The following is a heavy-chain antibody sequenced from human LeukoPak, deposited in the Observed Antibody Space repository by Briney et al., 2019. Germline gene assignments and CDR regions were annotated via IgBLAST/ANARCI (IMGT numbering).Heavy chain of an antibody. CDR1: GFTFADYN. CDR2: IRSKTHDGTT. Sequence: GGSLRLSCTASGFTFADYNMNWVRQAPGKGLEWVGYIRSKTHDGTTDYVASVKGRFTISRDDSKSIAYLEMTSLKSEDTAVYYCSRGLQYPYGPEFDYWGQGTLVTVSS. J-gene: IGHJ4*02. CDR3: SRGLQYPYGPEFDY. V-gene: IGHV3-49*04. D-gene: IGHD3-10*01.